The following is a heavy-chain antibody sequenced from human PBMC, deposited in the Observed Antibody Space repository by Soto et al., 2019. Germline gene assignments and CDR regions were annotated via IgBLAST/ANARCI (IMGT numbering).Heavy chain of an antibody. CDR3: ARSPLRFGDWFDP. V-gene: IGHV1-18*01. D-gene: IGHD3-16*01. J-gene: IGHJ5*02. CDR2: TSAYNGNT. Sequence: ASVKVSCKASGYTFASYGISWVRQAPGQGLEWMGWTSAYNGNTNYAQKFQGRVTMTTDTSTSTAYMELRSLRSDDTAVYYCARSPLRFGDWFDPWGQGTLVTVSS. CDR1: GYTFASYG.